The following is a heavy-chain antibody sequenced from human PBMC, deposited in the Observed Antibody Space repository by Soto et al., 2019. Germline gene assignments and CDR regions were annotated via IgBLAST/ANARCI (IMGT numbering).Heavy chain of an antibody. CDR2: IYATGTT. Sequence: PSETLSLTCTVSGASISGFYWSWIRKSAGKGLEWIGRIYATGTTDYNPSLKSRVMMSVDTSKKQFSLKLRSVTAADTAVYYCGRDGTKTYRDWFDPWGQGITVAVSS. V-gene: IGHV4-4*07. CDR1: GASISGFY. D-gene: IGHD1-1*01. CDR3: GRDGTKTYRDWFDP. J-gene: IGHJ5*02.